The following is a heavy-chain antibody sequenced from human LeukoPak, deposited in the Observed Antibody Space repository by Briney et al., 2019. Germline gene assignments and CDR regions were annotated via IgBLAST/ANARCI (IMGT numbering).Heavy chain of an antibody. V-gene: IGHV4-4*07. CDR3: ARGRGYSSGWYKGTWYYFDY. CDR1: GGSISSYY. Sequence: SETLSLTCTVSGGSISSYYWSWIRQPAGKGLEWIGRIYTSGSTNYNPSLKSRVTMSVDTSKNQFSLKLSSVTAADTAVYYCARGRGYSSGWYKGTWYYFDYWGQGTLVTVSS. D-gene: IGHD6-19*01. CDR2: IYTSGST. J-gene: IGHJ4*02.